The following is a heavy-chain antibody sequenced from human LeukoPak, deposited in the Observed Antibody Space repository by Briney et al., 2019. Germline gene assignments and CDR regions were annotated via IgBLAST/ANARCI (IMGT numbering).Heavy chain of an antibody. V-gene: IGHV3-48*03. CDR3: ARESYYGSGSYYGTKNWFDP. CDR2: ISSSGSTI. CDR1: GFTFSSYE. D-gene: IGHD3-10*01. Sequence: GGSLRLSCAASGFTFSSYEMNWVRQAPGKGLEWVSYISSSGSTIYYADSVKGRFTISRDNAKNSLYLQMNSLRAEDTAVYYCARESYYGSGSYYGTKNWFDPWGQGTLVTVSS. J-gene: IGHJ5*02.